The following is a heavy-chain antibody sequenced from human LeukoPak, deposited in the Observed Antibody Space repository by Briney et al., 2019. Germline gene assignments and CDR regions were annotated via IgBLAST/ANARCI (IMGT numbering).Heavy chain of an antibody. CDR3: ARLRRDGYNYNYGFDP. J-gene: IGHJ5*02. V-gene: IGHV4-4*02. CDR2: IYYSGST. Sequence: SETLSLTCAVSGGSISNSNWWSWVRQPPEKGLEWIGEIYYSGSTNYNPSLKSRITISVDTSKNQFSLKLSSVTAADTAVYYCARLRRDGYNYNYGFDPWGQGTLVTVSS. D-gene: IGHD5-24*01. CDR1: GGSISNSNW.